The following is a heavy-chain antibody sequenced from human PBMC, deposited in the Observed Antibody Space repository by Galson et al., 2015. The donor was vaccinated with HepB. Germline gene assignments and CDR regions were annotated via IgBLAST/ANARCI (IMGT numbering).Heavy chain of an antibody. CDR3: ARDLADDYGDYPFDY. J-gene: IGHJ4*02. D-gene: IGHD4-17*01. CDR2: IWYDGSNK. Sequence: SLRLSCAASGFTFSNAWMSWVRQAPGKGLEWVAVIWYDGSNKYYADSVKGRFTISRDNSKNTLYLQMNSLRAEDTAVYYCARDLADDYGDYPFDYWGQGTLVTVSS. V-gene: IGHV3-33*08. CDR1: GFTFSNAW.